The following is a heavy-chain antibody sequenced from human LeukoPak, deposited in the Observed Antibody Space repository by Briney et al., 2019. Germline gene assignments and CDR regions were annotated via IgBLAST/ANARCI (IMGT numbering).Heavy chain of an antibody. D-gene: IGHD3-22*01. V-gene: IGHV3-30*03. Sequence: GRSLRLSCAASGFTFSSYGMHWVRQAPGKGLEWVAVISYDGSNKYYADSVKGRFTISRDNAKNSLYLQMNSLRAEDTAVYYCARDCSYYYDSSGYCLFDYWGQGTLVTVSS. CDR3: ARDCSYYYDSSGYCLFDY. CDR2: ISYDGSNK. J-gene: IGHJ4*02. CDR1: GFTFSSYG.